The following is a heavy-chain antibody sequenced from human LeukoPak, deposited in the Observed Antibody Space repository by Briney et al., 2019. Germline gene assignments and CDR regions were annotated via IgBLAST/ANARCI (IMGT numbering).Heavy chain of an antibody. D-gene: IGHD4-11*01. Sequence: SVKVSCKASGGTFSSYAISWVRQAPGQGLEWMGGIIPIFGTANYAQKFQGRVTITTDESTSTAYMELSSLRSEDTAVYYCARGLPQGRNWFDPWGQGTLVTVSS. J-gene: IGHJ5*02. CDR2: IIPIFGTA. CDR3: ARGLPQGRNWFDP. V-gene: IGHV1-69*05. CDR1: GGTFSSYA.